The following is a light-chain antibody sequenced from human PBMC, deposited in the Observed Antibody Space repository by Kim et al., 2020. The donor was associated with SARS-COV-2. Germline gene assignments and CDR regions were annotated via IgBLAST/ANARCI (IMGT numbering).Light chain of an antibody. CDR1: SSNIGSNT. J-gene: IGLJ3*02. CDR3: AAWDDSLSGPDWV. V-gene: IGLV1-47*01. Sequence: QSVLTQPPSASGTPGQRVTISCSGSSSNIGSNTVNWYQQLPGTAPKLLIYRNNQRPSGVPDRFSGSKSGTSASLAISGLRSEDEADYYCAAWDDSLSGPDWVFGGGTQLTVL. CDR2: RNN.